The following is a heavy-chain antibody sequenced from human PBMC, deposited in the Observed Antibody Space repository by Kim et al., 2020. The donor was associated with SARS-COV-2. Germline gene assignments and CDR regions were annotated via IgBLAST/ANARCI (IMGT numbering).Heavy chain of an antibody. CDR2: ISAYNGNT. J-gene: IGHJ4*02. Sequence: ASVKVSCKASGYTFTSYGISWVRQAPGQGLEWMGWISAYNGNTNYAQKLQGRVTMTTDTSTSTAYMELRSLRSDDTAVYYCARDHYGDYETLFFDYWGQGTLVTVSS. CDR3: ARDHYGDYETLFFDY. CDR1: GYTFTSYG. V-gene: IGHV1-18*01. D-gene: IGHD4-17*01.